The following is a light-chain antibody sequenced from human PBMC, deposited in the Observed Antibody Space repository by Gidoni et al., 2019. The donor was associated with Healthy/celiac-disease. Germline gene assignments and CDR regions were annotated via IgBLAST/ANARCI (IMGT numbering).Light chain of an antibody. CDR1: SSDVGGYNY. CDR2: EVS. Sequence: QSALTQPASVSGSPGQSSPISCTGTSSDVGGYNYVSWYQHHPCKAPKRMLYEVSNRPSGVSNRFAGSKSGNTASLTISGLQAEDEADYYCSSYTSSSTPLYVFGTGTKVTVL. CDR3: SSYTSSSTPLYV. V-gene: IGLV2-14*01. J-gene: IGLJ1*01.